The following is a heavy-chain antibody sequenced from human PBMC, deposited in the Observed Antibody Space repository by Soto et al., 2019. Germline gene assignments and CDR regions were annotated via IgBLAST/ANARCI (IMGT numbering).Heavy chain of an antibody. CDR1: GGSISSGGYY. V-gene: IGHV4-31*03. Sequence: QVQLQESGPGLVKPSQTLCLTCTVSGGSISSGGYYWSWIRQHPGKGLEWIGYIYYSGSTYYNPSLKSRVTISVDTSKNQFSLKLSSVTAADTAVYYCARASYYDILTGDNPPYYFDYWGQGTLVTVSS. D-gene: IGHD3-9*01. CDR3: ARASYYDILTGDNPPYYFDY. J-gene: IGHJ4*02. CDR2: IYYSGST.